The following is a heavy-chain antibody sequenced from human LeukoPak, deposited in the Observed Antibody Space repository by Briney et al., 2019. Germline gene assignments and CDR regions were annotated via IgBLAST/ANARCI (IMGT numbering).Heavy chain of an antibody. CDR1: GGSISSSSYY. V-gene: IGHV4-39*01. J-gene: IGHJ4*02. Sequence: SETLSLTYTVSGGSISSSSYYWGWIRQPPGKGLEWIGSIYYSGSTYYNPSLKSRVTISVDTSKNQCSLKLSSVTAADTAVYYCARLKWELLGVDYWGQGTLVTVSS. D-gene: IGHD1-26*01. CDR2: IYYSGST. CDR3: ARLKWELLGVDY.